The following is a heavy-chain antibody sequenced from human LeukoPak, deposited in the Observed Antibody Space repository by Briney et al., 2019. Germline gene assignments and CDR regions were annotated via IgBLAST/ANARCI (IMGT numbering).Heavy chain of an antibody. CDR1: GGSISSSSYY. Sequence: ETLSLTCTVSGGSISSSSYYWSWIRQPPGKGLEWIGSIYYSGSTYYNPSLKSRVTISVDTSKNQFSLKLSSVTAADTAVYYCARDHDRHFDYWGQGTLVTVSS. CDR2: IYYSGST. V-gene: IGHV4-39*07. CDR3: ARDHDRHFDY. D-gene: IGHD3-16*01. J-gene: IGHJ4*02.